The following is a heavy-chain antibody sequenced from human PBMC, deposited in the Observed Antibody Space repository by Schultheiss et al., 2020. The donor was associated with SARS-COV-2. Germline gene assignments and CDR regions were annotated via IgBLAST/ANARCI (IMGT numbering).Heavy chain of an antibody. Sequence: SVKVSCKASGGTFSSYAISWVRQAPGQGLEWMGGIIPIFGTANYAQKFQGRVTMTRNTSISTAYMELSSLRSEDTAVYYCARGVGITIFGVVISYGMDVWGQGTTVTVSS. D-gene: IGHD3-3*01. CDR2: IIPIFGTA. CDR1: GGTFSSYA. CDR3: ARGVGITIFGVVISYGMDV. J-gene: IGHJ6*02. V-gene: IGHV1-69*05.